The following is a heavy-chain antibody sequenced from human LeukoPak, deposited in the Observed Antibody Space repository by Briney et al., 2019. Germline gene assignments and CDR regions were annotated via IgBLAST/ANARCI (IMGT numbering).Heavy chain of an antibody. CDR1: GYTFRTYT. D-gene: IGHD3-9*01. CDR2: ISGSGGNT. J-gene: IGHJ4*02. CDR3: AKGPRYSED. Sequence: GGSLRLSCAASGYTFRTYTMRWVRQAPGKGLEWVSAISGSGGNTYYLDSVKGRFTISRDNSKSTLYLQMNSLRADDTAVYYCAKGPRYSEDWGQGTLVTVSS. V-gene: IGHV3-23*01.